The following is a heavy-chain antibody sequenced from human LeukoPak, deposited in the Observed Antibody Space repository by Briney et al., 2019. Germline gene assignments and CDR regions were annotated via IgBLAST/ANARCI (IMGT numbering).Heavy chain of an antibody. Sequence: PGGSLRLSCAASGFTFSDYYMSWIRQAPGKGLEWVAFIRYDGSNKYYADSVKGRFTISRDNSKNTLYLQMNSLRAEDTAVYYCAKDPHYYGSGSLINYYYYYGMDVWDQGTTVTVSS. CDR3: AKDPHYYGSGSLINYYYYYGMDV. CDR1: GFTFSDYY. D-gene: IGHD3-10*01. V-gene: IGHV3-30*02. CDR2: IRYDGSNK. J-gene: IGHJ6*02.